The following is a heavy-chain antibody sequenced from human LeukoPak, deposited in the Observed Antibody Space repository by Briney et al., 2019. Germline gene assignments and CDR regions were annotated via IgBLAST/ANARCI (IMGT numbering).Heavy chain of an antibody. CDR3: AKLWFGESAHLDY. J-gene: IGHJ4*02. Sequence: GGSLRLSCAASGFTFSSYAMSWVRQAPGKGLELVSAISGSGGSTYYADSVKGRFTMSRDNSKNTLHLQMNSLRAADTAVYYCAKLWFGESAHLDYWGQGTLVTVSA. V-gene: IGHV3-23*01. CDR2: ISGSGGST. CDR1: GFTFSSYA. D-gene: IGHD3-10*01.